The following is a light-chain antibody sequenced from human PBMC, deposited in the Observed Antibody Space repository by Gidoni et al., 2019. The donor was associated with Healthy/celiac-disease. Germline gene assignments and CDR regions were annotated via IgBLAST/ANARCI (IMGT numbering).Light chain of an antibody. V-gene: IGKV1-33*01. Sequence: DIQMTQSPSSLSASVGDRVTITCQASQDISNYLNWYQQKPGKAPKLLIYDASNLETGVPSRFSGSGSGTDFTFTISSLQPEDIATYSCQHRGFGPGTKVDIK. CDR2: DAS. CDR1: QDISNY. CDR3: QHRG. J-gene: IGKJ3*01.